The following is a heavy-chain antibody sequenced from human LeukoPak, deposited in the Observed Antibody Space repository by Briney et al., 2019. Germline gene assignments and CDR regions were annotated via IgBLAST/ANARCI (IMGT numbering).Heavy chain of an antibody. V-gene: IGHV3-21*01. CDR2: ISSSSSYI. CDR3: AEHTSNWHHFEY. CDR1: GFTFSSYS. J-gene: IGHJ4*02. D-gene: IGHD1-1*01. Sequence: GGSLRLSCAASGFTFSSYSMNWVRQAPGKGLEWVSSISSSSSYIYYADSVKGRFTISRDNAKNSLYLQMNSLRAEDSAVYYCAEHTSNWHHFEYWGQGTLVTVSS.